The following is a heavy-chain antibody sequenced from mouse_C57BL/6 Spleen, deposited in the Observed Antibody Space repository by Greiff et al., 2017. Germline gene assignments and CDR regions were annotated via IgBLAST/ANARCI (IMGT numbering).Heavy chain of an antibody. D-gene: IGHD2-1*01. CDR1: GYTFTSYW. V-gene: IGHV1-64*01. CDR3: AREDLTTRYFDV. CDR2: IHPNSGST. Sequence: VQLQQPGAELVKPGASVKLSCKASGYTFTSYWMHWVKQRPGQGLEWIGMIHPNSGSTNYNEKFKSKATLTVDKSSSTAYMQLSSLTSEDSAVYYCAREDLTTRYFDVWGTGTTVTVSS. J-gene: IGHJ1*03.